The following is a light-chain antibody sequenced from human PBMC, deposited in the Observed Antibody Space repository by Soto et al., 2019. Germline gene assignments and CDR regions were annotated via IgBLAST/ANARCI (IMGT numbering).Light chain of an antibody. CDR2: DAS. Sequence: EIVLTQSPATLSLSPGERATLSCRASQSVSSYLAWYQQKPGQAPRLLIYDASNRATGIPARFSGSGSGTDFTLTISSLEPEDFAVYYCQQRSTWPPSITFGQGTRLE. J-gene: IGKJ5*01. V-gene: IGKV3-11*01. CDR3: QQRSTWPPSIT. CDR1: QSVSSY.